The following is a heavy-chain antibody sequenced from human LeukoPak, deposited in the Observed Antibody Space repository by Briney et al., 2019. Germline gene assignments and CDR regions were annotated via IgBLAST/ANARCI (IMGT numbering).Heavy chain of an antibody. Sequence: ASVKVSCKASGYTFTSYAMHWVRQAPGQGLEWMGRIIPVLNITTYAQKFQGRVTITADTSTSTAYMELSSLRSEETAVYYCARDQGLTAPPPYGLDVWGQGTTVTVSS. D-gene: IGHD5-18*01. CDR1: GYTFTSYA. J-gene: IGHJ6*02. CDR3: ARDQGLTAPPPYGLDV. V-gene: IGHV1-69*04. CDR2: IIPVLNIT.